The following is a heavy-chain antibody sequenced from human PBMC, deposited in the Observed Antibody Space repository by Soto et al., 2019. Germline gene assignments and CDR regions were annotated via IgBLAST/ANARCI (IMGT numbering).Heavy chain of an antibody. CDR2: IYHSGRT. J-gene: IGHJ5*02. V-gene: IGHV4-4*02. Sequence: QVQLQESGPGLVKPSGTLSLTCAVSGGSISSSNWWSWVRQPPGKGLEWIGEIYHSGRTNYNPSLKSRVTIAVDKSNNQCSRKLSSVTAADTAVYYCARGYPRGYNWFDPWGQGTMVTVSS. CDR1: GGSISSSNW. D-gene: IGHD5-18*01. CDR3: ARGYPRGYNWFDP.